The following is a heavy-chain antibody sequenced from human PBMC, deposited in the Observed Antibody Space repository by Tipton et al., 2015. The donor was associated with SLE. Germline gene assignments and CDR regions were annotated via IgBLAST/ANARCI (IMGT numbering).Heavy chain of an antibody. CDR3: ARDPGGSYGYYYYMDV. V-gene: IGHV3-33*01. D-gene: IGHD1-26*01. CDR1: GFIFSSFG. CDR2: IWSDGSKK. J-gene: IGHJ6*03. Sequence: SLRLSCAASGFIFSSFGMLWVRQAPGKGLEWVAVIWSDGSKKYYADSVKGRFTISRDNSKNTLYLQMNSLRAEDTAVYYCARDPGGSYGYYYYMDVWGKGTTVTVSS.